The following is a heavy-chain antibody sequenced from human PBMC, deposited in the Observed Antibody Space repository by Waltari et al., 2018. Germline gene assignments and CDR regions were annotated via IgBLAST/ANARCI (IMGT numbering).Heavy chain of an antibody. CDR2: CYKNGGT. CDR1: GESLSSGHFY. D-gene: IGHD6-19*01. J-gene: IGHJ4*02. V-gene: IGHV4-61*02. CDR3: AREFSSGWYSHLDY. Sequence: QVQLQESGPRLVKPSQTLSLTCTVSGESLSSGHFYWSWIRQPAGEGLEWIGRCYKNGGTNYNPSLKSRVSISVDSSKSQFSLNLTSVTAADTAFYYCAREFSSGWYSHLDYWGQGKLVTVS.